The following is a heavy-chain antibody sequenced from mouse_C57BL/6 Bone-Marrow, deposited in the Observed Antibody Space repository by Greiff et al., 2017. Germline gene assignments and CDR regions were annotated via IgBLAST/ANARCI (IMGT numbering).Heavy chain of an antibody. Sequence: QVQLKESGAELARPGASVKLSCKASGYTFTSYGISWVKQRTGQGLEWIGEIYPRSGNTYYNEKFKGKATLTADKSSSTAYMLLRSLTSEDSAVYFCTGEWAYWGQGTLVTVSA. J-gene: IGHJ3*01. V-gene: IGHV1-81*01. D-gene: IGHD1-3*01. CDR3: TGEWAY. CDR2: IYPRSGNT. CDR1: GYTFTSYG.